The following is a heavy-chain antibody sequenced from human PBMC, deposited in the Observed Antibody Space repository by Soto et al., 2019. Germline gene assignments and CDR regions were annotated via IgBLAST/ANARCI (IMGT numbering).Heavy chain of an antibody. D-gene: IGHD3-3*01. CDR2: TFYRSKWYN. CDR1: GDSVSGNTAA. CDR3: ARGYAFCSGYYDFDY. Sequence: SHTLSLTCAISGDSVSGNTAAWNWIRQSPSRGLEWLGRTFYRSKWYNDYAVSVKSRITINPDTSKNQFSLQLNSVTPEDTAVYYCARGYAFCSGYYDFDYWGHGTLVTVSS. J-gene: IGHJ4*01. V-gene: IGHV6-1*01.